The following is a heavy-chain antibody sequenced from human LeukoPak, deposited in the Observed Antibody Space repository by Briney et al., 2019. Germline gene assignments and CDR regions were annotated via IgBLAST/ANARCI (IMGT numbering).Heavy chain of an antibody. D-gene: IGHD6-6*01. V-gene: IGHV3-33*01. Sequence: GGSLRLSCAASGFTFSSYGTHWVRQAPGKGLEWVAVIWYDGSNKYYADSVKGRFTISRDNSKNTLYLQMNSLRAEDTAVYYCARGISSIADNDFDYWGQGTLVTVSS. CDR1: GFTFSSYG. CDR2: IWYDGSNK. J-gene: IGHJ4*02. CDR3: ARGISSIADNDFDY.